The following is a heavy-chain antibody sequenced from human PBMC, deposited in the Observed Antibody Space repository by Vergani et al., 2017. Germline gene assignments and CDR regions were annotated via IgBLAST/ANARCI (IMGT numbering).Heavy chain of an antibody. Sequence: QVQLVQSGAEVKKPGASVKVSCKASGYTFTDYFMHWVRQAPGQGLEWMGWINPNSGGTNYAQKFQGRVTMTRDTSISTAYMELSNLRSDNTAVYYCARVVTSSSRDYFYYWGQGTLVTVSS. V-gene: IGHV1-2*02. J-gene: IGHJ4*02. CDR2: INPNSGGT. D-gene: IGHD2-2*01. CDR3: ARVVTSSSRDYFYY. CDR1: GYTFTDYF.